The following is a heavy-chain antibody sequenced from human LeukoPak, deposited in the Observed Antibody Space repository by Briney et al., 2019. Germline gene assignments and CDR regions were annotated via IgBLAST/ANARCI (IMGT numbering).Heavy chain of an antibody. D-gene: IGHD3-16*01. CDR3: ARGGMITYDVALGY. Sequence: ASVKVSCKASEGTFSSYAISWVRQAPGQGLEWMGGIIPIFGTANYAQKFQGRVTITADKSTSTAYMELSSLRSEDTAVYYCARGGMITYDVALGYWGQGTLVTVSS. V-gene: IGHV1-69*06. CDR1: EGTFSSYA. CDR2: IIPIFGTA. J-gene: IGHJ4*02.